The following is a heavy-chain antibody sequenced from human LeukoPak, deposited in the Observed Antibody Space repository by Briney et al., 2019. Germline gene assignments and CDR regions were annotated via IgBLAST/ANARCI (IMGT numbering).Heavy chain of an antibody. CDR3: ARGDVVVTATFDY. CDR1: GGSISSYY. Sequence: PSQTLSLTCTVSGGSISSYYWSWIRQPPGKGLEWIGYIYYSGSTNYNPSLKSRVTISVDTSKNQFSLKLSSVTAADTAVYYCARGDVVVTATFDYWGQGTLVTV. J-gene: IGHJ4*02. CDR2: IYYSGST. D-gene: IGHD2-21*02. V-gene: IGHV4-59*01.